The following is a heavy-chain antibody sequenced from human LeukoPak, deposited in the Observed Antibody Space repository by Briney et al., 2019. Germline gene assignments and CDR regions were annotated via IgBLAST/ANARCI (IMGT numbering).Heavy chain of an antibody. D-gene: IGHD3-22*01. CDR2: IIGGAGST. V-gene: IGHV3-23*01. CDR1: GFSFSSHG. Sequence: GGSLRLSCAASGFSFSSHGMSWVRQAPGKGLEWVSGIIGGAGSTYYADSVKGRFTISRDNSKNTLYLQMNSLRAEDTAVYYCAKDYGRITMIVVVNGNAFDIWGQGTMVTVSS. J-gene: IGHJ3*02. CDR3: AKDYGRITMIVVVNGNAFDI.